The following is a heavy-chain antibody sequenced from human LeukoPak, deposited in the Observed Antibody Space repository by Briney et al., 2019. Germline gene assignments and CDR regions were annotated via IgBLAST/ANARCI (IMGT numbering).Heavy chain of an antibody. CDR1: GFTFTSYA. D-gene: IGHD3-3*01. CDR3: ARGYDFWSGSNWFDP. V-gene: IGHV3-30-3*01. J-gene: IGHJ5*02. CDR2: ISNDGSNK. Sequence: GRSLRLSCAASGFTFTSYAMHWVCQAPGKGLEWVAVISNDGSNKYYEDAVKGRFTITRDNSKNTLYLQMNSLRAEDTAVYYCARGYDFWSGSNWFDPWGQGTLVTVSS.